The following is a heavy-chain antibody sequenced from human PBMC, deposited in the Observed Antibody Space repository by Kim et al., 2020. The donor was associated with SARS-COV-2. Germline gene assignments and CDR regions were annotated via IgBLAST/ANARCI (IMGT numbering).Heavy chain of an antibody. CDR2: ISGSGGST. J-gene: IGHJ1*01. V-gene: IGHV3-23*01. CDR1: GFTFSSYA. CDR3: AKGPATVTYRYFQH. D-gene: IGHD4-17*01. Sequence: GESLRLSCAASGFTFSSYAMSWVRQAPWKGLEWVSSISGSGGSTYYADSVKGRFTISRDNSKNTLYLQMNSLRAEDTAVYYCAKGPATVTYRYFQHWGQGTLVTVSS.